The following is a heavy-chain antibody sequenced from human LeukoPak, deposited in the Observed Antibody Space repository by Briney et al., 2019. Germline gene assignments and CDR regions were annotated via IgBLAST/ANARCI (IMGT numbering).Heavy chain of an antibody. CDR3: ARAKGSSSWYLTGRWFDP. V-gene: IGHV4-4*07. D-gene: IGHD6-13*01. CDR1: GGSISSYY. J-gene: IGHJ5*02. CDR2: IHTSGST. Sequence: SETLSLTCTVSGGSISSYYWTWIRQPAGKGLEWIGRIHTSGSTNHNPSLKSRVTMSVDTSNNQFSLKLSSVTAADTAVYYCARAKGSSSWYLTGRWFDPWGQGTLVTVSS.